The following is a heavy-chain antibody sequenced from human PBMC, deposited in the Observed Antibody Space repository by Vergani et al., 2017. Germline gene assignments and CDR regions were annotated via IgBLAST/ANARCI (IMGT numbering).Heavy chain of an antibody. V-gene: IGHV3-30*18. CDR2: ISNDGGNK. CDR1: GFSFGIYG. Sequence: QVQLVESGGNVVQSGTSLRLSCAASGFSFGIYGMHCVRQPPGKGLEWGAVISNDGGNKYYADSVKGRFTIYKDNTVDMLSLQMNSLRAEDTAVHYCAKIPLGGDYDLGSGNPLFDYWGQGTLGTVSS. CDR3: AKIPLGGDYDLGSGNPLFDY. D-gene: IGHD3-3*01. J-gene: IGHJ4*02.